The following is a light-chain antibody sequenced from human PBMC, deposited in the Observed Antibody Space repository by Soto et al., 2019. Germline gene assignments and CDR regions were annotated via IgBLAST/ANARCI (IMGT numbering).Light chain of an antibody. J-gene: IGLJ1*01. V-gene: IGLV2-14*03. CDR3: SSYTSISTYV. Sequence: ALTQPASVSGSPGQSITISCTGTSSDVGGYDFVSWYQHHPGKAPRLMIYDVSHRPSGVSDRFSASKSGNTASLTISGLLAEDEADYYCSSYTSISTYVFGTGTKVTVL. CDR2: DVS. CDR1: SSDVGGYDF.